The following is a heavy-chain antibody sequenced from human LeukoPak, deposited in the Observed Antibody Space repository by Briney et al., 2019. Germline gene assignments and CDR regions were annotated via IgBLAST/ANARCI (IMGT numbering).Heavy chain of an antibody. Sequence: GGSLRLSCAASGFTFSSYAMHWVRQAPGKGLEWVAVISYDGSNKYYADSVKGRFTISRDNSKNTLYLQMNSLRAEDTAVYYCAREEWRGLLELAAPGAFDIWGQGTMVTVSS. CDR1: GFTFSSYA. CDR3: AREEWRGLLELAAPGAFDI. CDR2: ISYDGSNK. J-gene: IGHJ3*02. D-gene: IGHD1-1*01. V-gene: IGHV3-30-3*01.